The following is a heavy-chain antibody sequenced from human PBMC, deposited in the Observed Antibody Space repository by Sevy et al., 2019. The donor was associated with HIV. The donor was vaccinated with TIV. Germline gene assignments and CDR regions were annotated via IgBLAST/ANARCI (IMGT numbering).Heavy chain of an antibody. D-gene: IGHD4-17*01. CDR2: IYTSGST. Sequence: SETLSLTCTVSGGSISSHYWSWIRQPAGKGLEWIGRIYTSGSTNYNPSLKSRVTMSVDTSKKQFSLRLSSVTVADTAVYYCARVHGDYTYFDYWGQGTLVTVSS. CDR1: GGSISSHY. CDR3: ARVHGDYTYFDY. V-gene: IGHV4-4*07. J-gene: IGHJ4*02.